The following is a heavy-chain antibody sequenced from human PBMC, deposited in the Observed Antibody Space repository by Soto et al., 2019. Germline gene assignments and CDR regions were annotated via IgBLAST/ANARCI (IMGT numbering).Heavy chain of an antibody. J-gene: IGHJ4*02. Sequence: GGSLRLSCAASGFTFSNAWMNWVRQAPGKGLEWVGRIKSKTDGGTTDYAAPVKGRFTISRDDSENTLYLQMNSLKTEDTAVYYCTTDLSLGYCSGGSCYPFDYWGQGTLVTVSS. V-gene: IGHV3-15*07. CDR1: GFTFSNAW. CDR2: IKSKTDGGTT. CDR3: TTDLSLGYCSGGSCYPFDY. D-gene: IGHD2-15*01.